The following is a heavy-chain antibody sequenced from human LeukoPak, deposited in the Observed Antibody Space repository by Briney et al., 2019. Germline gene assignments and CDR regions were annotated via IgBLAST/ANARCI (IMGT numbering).Heavy chain of an antibody. Sequence: SETLSLTCTVSGGSISSYYWSWIRQPPGKGLEWIGYIYYSGSTNYDPSLKSRVTISVDTSKNQFSLKLSSVTAADTAVYYSARLPPLLWFGELSFYGMDVWGQGTTVTVSS. V-gene: IGHV4-59*08. J-gene: IGHJ6*02. D-gene: IGHD3-10*01. CDR2: IYYSGST. CDR3: ARLPPLLWFGELSFYGMDV. CDR1: GGSISSYY.